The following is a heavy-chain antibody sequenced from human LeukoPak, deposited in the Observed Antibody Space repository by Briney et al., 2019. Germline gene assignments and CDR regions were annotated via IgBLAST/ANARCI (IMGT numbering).Heavy chain of an antibody. CDR3: ARRHSSGWYDWDY. J-gene: IGHJ4*02. CDR2: IYYSGST. D-gene: IGHD6-19*01. CDR1: GGSISSYY. V-gene: IGHV4-59*08. Sequence: SETLSLTCTVSGGSISSYYWCWIRQPPGKGLEWIGYIYYSGSTNYNPSLKSRGTISVDTSKNQFSLKLSSVTAADTAVYYCARRHSSGWYDWDYWGQGTLVTVSS.